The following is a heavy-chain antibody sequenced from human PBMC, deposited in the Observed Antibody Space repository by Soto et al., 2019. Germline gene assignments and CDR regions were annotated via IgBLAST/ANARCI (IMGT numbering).Heavy chain of an antibody. CDR1: GFTVSSNY. CDR2: IYSGGST. D-gene: IGHD4-4*01. V-gene: IGHV3-53*01. CDR3: ARAFSNYYYYYMDV. Sequence: GGSLRLSCAASGFTVSSNYMSWVRQAPGKGLEWVSVIYSGGSTYYADSVKGRFTISRDNSKNTLYLQMNSLRVEDTAVYYCARAFSNYYYYYMDVWGKGTTVTVSS. J-gene: IGHJ6*03.